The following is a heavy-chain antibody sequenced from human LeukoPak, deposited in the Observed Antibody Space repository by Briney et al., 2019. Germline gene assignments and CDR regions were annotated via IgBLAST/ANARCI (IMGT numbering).Heavy chain of an antibody. CDR1: GGTFSSYA. J-gene: IGHJ1*01. CDR2: IIPILGIA. D-gene: IGHD3-9*01. CDR3: ASNPTYYNILTGLEYFQH. V-gene: IGHV1-69*04. Sequence: ASVKVSCKASGGTFSSYAISWVRQAPGQGLEWMGRIIPILGIANYAQKFQGRVTITADKSTSTAYMELSSLRSEDTAVYYCASNPTYYNILTGLEYFQHWGQGTLVTVSS.